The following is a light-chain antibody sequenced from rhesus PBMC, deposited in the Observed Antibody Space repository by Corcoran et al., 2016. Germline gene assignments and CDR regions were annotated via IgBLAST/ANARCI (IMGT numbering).Light chain of an antibody. V-gene: IGKV3-24*04. CDR3: LQSSNWPWT. CDR2: GAS. CDR1: QSVSSY. Sequence: EIVMTQSPATLALSPGERATLSCRASQSVSSYLAWYQQKPGPAPRLLIYGASSRATGIPDRFSGRGSGTEFTLTISSLEPEDVGGYFCLQSSNWPWTFGQGTKVEIK. J-gene: IGKJ1*01.